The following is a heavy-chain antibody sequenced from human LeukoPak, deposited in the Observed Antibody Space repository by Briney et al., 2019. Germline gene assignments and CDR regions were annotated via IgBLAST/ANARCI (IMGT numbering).Heavy chain of an antibody. CDR3: ARHGSNDYVWGSAFDY. D-gene: IGHD3-16*01. CDR2: IYHSGST. V-gene: IGHV4-4*02. CDR1: GGSISSSNW. J-gene: IGHJ4*02. Sequence: PSETLSLTCAVSGGSISSSNWWSWVRQPPGKGLEWIGEIYHSGSTNYNPSLKSRVTISVDKSKNQFSLKLSSVTAVDTAVYYCARHGSNDYVWGSAFDYWGQGTLVTVSS.